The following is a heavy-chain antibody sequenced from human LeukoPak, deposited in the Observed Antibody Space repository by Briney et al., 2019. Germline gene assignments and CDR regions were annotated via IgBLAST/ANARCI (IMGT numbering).Heavy chain of an antibody. CDR2: ISGSGGST. CDR1: GFTFSSYA. CDR3: AKDEGQGVLRFLEWLFLYY. D-gene: IGHD3-3*01. V-gene: IGHV3-23*01. Sequence: PGGSLRLSCAASGFTFSSYATSWVRQAPGKGLEWVSAISGSGGSTYYADSVKGRFTISRDNSKNTLYLQMNSLRAEDTAVYYCAKDEGQGVLRFLEWLFLYYWGQGTLVTVSS. J-gene: IGHJ4*02.